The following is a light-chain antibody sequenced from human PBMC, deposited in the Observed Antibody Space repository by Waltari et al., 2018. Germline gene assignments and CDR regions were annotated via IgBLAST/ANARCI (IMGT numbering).Light chain of an antibody. CDR3: CSYNDGPYV. CDR2: EVT. J-gene: IGLJ1*01. CDR1: SSDVGTYNF. Sequence: QSALTQPASVSGSPGQSITISCTETSSDVGTYNFVSWYQQHPGKAPKLMIYEVTKRPSGVSSRFSASRSGNTASLTISGLQAEDEADYYCCSYNDGPYVFGTGTKVTVL. V-gene: IGLV2-23*02.